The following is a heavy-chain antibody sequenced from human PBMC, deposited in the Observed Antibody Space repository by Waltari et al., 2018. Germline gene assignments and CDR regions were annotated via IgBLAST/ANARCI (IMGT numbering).Heavy chain of an antibody. CDR2: IYTSGST. V-gene: IGHV4-4*07. D-gene: IGHD2-2*01. Sequence: QVQLQESGPGLVKPSETLSLTCTVSGGSISSYYWSWIRQPAGQGLEWIGRIYTSGSTNYTPSRKSRVTMSVDTSKNQFSLKLSSVTAADTAVYYCARDPRYCSSTSCYDWYFDLWGRGTLVTVSS. CDR3: ARDPRYCSSTSCYDWYFDL. CDR1: GGSISSYY. J-gene: IGHJ2*01.